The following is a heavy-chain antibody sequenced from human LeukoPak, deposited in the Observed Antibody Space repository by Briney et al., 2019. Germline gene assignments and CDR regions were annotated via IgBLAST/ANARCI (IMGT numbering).Heavy chain of an antibody. V-gene: IGHV3-30*04. CDR1: GFTFSSYA. Sequence: GGSLRLSCAASGFTFSSYAMHWVRQAPGKGLEWVAVISYDGSNKYYADSVKGRFTISRDNSKNTLYPQMNSLRAEDTAVYYCASPPPDSNSWYYFDYWGQGTLVTVSS. CDR3: ASPPPDSNSWYYFDY. CDR2: ISYDGSNK. D-gene: IGHD6-13*01. J-gene: IGHJ4*02.